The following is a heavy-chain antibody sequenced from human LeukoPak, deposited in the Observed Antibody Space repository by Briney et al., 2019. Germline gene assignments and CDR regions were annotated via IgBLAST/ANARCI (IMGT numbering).Heavy chain of an antibody. Sequence: ASVKVSCKASGYTFTSYGISWVRQAPGQGLEWMGWISAYNGNTNYAQKVQGRVTMTTDTSTSTAYMELRSLRSDDTAVYYCARIGLGYCTNGVCYTQYYFDYWGQGTLVTVSS. CDR2: ISAYNGNT. CDR3: ARIGLGYCTNGVCYTQYYFDY. D-gene: IGHD2-8*01. CDR1: GYTFTSYG. J-gene: IGHJ4*02. V-gene: IGHV1-18*01.